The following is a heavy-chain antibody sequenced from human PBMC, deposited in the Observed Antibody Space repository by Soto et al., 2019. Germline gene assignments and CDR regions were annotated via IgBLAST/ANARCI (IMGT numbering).Heavy chain of an antibody. CDR1: GGPFSGYY. D-gene: IGHD3-10*01. CDR2: INHSGST. CDR3: ARGGGFGELYYYYGMDV. Sequence: SETLSLTCAVYGGPFSGYYWSWIRQPPGKGLEWIGEINHSGSTNYNPSLKSRVTISVDTSKNQFSLKLSSVTAADTAVYYCARGGGFGELYYYYGMDVWGQGTTVTVSS. J-gene: IGHJ6*02. V-gene: IGHV4-34*01.